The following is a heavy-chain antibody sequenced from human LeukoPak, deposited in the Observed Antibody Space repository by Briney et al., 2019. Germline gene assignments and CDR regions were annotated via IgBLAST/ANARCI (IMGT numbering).Heavy chain of an antibody. V-gene: IGHV3-30-3*01. J-gene: IGHJ4*02. D-gene: IGHD6-19*01. Sequence: GGSLRFSCAASGFTFSSYAMHWVRQAPGKGLEWVAVISYDGSNKYYADSVKGRFTISRDNSKNTLYLQMNSLRAEDTAVYYCARDRLAVAELDYWGQGTLVTVSS. CDR3: ARDRLAVAELDY. CDR1: GFTFSSYA. CDR2: ISYDGSNK.